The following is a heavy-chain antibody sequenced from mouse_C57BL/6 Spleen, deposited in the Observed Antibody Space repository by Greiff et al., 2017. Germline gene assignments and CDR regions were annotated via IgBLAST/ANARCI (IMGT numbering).Heavy chain of an antibody. J-gene: IGHJ2*01. CDR1: GYTFTSYW. CDR2: IDPTSGGT. Sequence: QVQLQQPGAELVKPGASVKLSCKASGYTFTSYWMHWVKQRPGRGLEWIGRIDPTSGGTKYNHKFKSKTTLTVDKPSSTAYMQLSSLTSEDSAVYYCARNDSGSGDVDGYWGQGATVTVS. V-gene: IGHV1-72*01. CDR3: ARNDSGSGDVDGY. D-gene: IGHD1-1*01.